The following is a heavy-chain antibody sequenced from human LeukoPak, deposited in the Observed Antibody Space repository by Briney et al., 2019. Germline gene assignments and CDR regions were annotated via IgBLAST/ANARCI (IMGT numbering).Heavy chain of an antibody. CDR1: GFTFSSYS. CDR2: ISSSSSTI. Sequence: PGGSLRLSCAASGFTFSSYSMNWVRQAPGKGLEWVSYISSSSSTIYYADSVKGRFTISRDNAKNSLYLQMNSLRAEDTAVYYCVRVWSGFGDFLPYMDVWGKGTTVTISS. J-gene: IGHJ6*03. V-gene: IGHV3-48*01. D-gene: IGHD3-10*01. CDR3: VRVWSGFGDFLPYMDV.